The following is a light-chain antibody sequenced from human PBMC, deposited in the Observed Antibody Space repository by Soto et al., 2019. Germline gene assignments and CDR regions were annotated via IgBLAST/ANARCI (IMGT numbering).Light chain of an antibody. CDR2: GAS. Sequence: PGERVTLSCRASQSVSSSYLTWYQQKPGQAPRLLIYGASTRATGIPARFSGSGSGTDFTLTISSPQPEDFAVYYCQQDYNLPWTFGQGTKVEIK. CDR1: QSVSSSY. CDR3: QQDYNLPWT. J-gene: IGKJ1*01. V-gene: IGKV3D-7*01.